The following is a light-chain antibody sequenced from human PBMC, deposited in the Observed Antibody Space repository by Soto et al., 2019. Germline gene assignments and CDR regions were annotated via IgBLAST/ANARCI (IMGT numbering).Light chain of an antibody. CDR3: HQTYTLPHT. Sequence: DIQMTQSPSSLSASVGDTVTITCRASQTIITYLNWYQQKPGKAPKLLIYFASTLQSGVPSRFSGSRSGTDFTLTISSLQSEDFATYYCHQTYTLPHTFGQGTKVEIK. J-gene: IGKJ1*01. CDR2: FAS. V-gene: IGKV1-39*01. CDR1: QTIITY.